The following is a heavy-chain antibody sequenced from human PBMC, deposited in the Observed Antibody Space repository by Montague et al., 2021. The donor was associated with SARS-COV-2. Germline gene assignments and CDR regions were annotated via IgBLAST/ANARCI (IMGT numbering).Heavy chain of an antibody. V-gene: IGHV4-38-2*02. CDR3: ARTSQYCDTTSCCLPNAMDV. CDR2: IWHGGST. Sequence: SETLSLTCTVSGYSITHAYYWGWIRQPPGKGLGWIGNIWHGGSTXYNPSLKSRVTISVDTSKNQFSLKLTSVTAADTAVYYCARTSQYCDTTSCCLPNAMDVWGQGTTVTVSS. D-gene: IGHD2/OR15-2a*01. J-gene: IGHJ6*02. CDR1: GYSITHAYY.